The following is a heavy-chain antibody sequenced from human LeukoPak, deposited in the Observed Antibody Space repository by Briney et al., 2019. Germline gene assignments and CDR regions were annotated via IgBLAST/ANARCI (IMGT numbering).Heavy chain of an antibody. CDR3: AKTDEGIAAAGTSH. CDR2: ISGSGGST. D-gene: IGHD6-13*01. J-gene: IGHJ4*02. CDR1: GFTFSSYA. Sequence: PGGSLRLSCAASGFTFSSYAMSWVRQAPVKELEWVSAISGSGGSTYYADSVKGRFTISRDNSKNTLYLQMNSLRAEDTAVYYCAKTDEGIAAAGTSHWGQGTLVTVSS. V-gene: IGHV3-23*01.